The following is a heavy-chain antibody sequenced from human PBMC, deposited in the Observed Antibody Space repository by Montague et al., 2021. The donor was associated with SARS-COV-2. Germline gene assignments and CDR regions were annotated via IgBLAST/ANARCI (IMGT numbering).Heavy chain of an antibody. D-gene: IGHD3-16*01. CDR2: IWTSGTT. J-gene: IGHJ4*02. CDR1: DGSINTDTYF. V-gene: IGHV4-61*02. CDR3: ARGAKYYGFSHPFED. Sequence: TLSLTCTVSDGSINTDTYFWSWIRQPAGKGLEWIGRIWTSGTTKYNPTLKSRVTMSMDTSKKQFSLNVTSVTAADTAVYYCARGAKYYGFSHPFEDWGQGALVTASS.